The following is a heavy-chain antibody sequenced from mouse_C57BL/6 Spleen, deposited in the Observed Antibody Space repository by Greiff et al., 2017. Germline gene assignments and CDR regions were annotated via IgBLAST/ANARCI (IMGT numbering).Heavy chain of an antibody. V-gene: IGHV1-9*01. D-gene: IGHD4-1*01. J-gene: IGHJ3*01. CDR2: IFPGSGST. CDR3: GRRYWGWFAD. Sequence: VQLQQSGAELMKPGASVKLSCKATGFTFTGYWIEWVKQRPGHGLEWIGEIFPGSGSTNYNAKFKGKATFTADTSSNTAYMQLSSLATEDSAIYYCGRRYWGWFADWGQGTLVTVSA. CDR1: GFTFTGYW.